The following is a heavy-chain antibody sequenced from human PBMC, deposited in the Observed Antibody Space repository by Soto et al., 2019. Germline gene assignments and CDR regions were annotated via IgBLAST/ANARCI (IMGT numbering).Heavy chain of an antibody. CDR1: GFTFSSYG. CDR2: ISYDGSNK. V-gene: IGHV3-30*18. D-gene: IGHD2-8*01. J-gene: IGHJ6*02. Sequence: LRLSCAASGFTFSSYGMHWVRQAPGKGLEWAAVISYDGSNKYYADSVKGRFTISRDNSKNTLYLQMNSLRAEDTAVYYCAKDCTNGVRGVYYYGMDVWGQGTTVTVSS. CDR3: AKDCTNGVRGVYYYGMDV.